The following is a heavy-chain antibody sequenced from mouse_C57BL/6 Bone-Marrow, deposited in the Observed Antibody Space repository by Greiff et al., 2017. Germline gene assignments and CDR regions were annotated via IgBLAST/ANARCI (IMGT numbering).Heavy chain of an antibody. J-gene: IGHJ4*01. CDR3: ASSDYSKVYAMDY. CDR1: GYTFTSYW. Sequence: QVQLQESGAELVRPGSSVKLSCKASGYTFTSYWMHWVKQRPIQGLEWIGNIDPSDSETHYNQKFKDKATLTVDKSSSTAYMQLSSLTSEDSAVYYCASSDYSKVYAMDYWGQGTSLTVSS. D-gene: IGHD2-5*01. V-gene: IGHV1-52*01. CDR2: IDPSDSET.